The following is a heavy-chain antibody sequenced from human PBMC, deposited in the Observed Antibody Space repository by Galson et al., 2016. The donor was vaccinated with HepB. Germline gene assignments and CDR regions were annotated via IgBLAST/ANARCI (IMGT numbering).Heavy chain of an antibody. D-gene: IGHD2-21*01. CDR2: IGSTGIDT. CDR3: ANRLPGVSPGRN. J-gene: IGHJ4*02. V-gene: IGHV3-23*01. Sequence: SLRLSCAASGFTFSSYAMSWVRQAPGKGLEWVSVIGSTGIDTHYADSVRGRFTISRDNSKNTIYLQMNSLRAEDTAVYYCANRLPGVSPGRNWGQGTLVTVSS. CDR1: GFTFSSYA.